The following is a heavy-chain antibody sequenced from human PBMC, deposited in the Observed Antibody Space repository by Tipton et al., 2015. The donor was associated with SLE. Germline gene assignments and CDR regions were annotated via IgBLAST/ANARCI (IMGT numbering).Heavy chain of an antibody. J-gene: IGHJ6*02. V-gene: IGHV4-38-2*01. D-gene: IGHD2-8*01. Sequence: TLSLTCAVSGFSISSAYYWGWIRQPPGKGLAWIGSIYHSGTTYYNPSLKSRVTISVDTSKNQFSLRLSSVIAADTAIYYCASVPANQYDSVLGVWGQGTTVTVSS. CDR1: GFSISSAYY. CDR2: IYHSGTT. CDR3: ASVPANQYDSVLGV.